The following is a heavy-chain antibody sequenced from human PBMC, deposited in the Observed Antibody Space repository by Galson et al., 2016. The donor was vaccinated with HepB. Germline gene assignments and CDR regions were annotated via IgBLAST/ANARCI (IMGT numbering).Heavy chain of an antibody. CDR3: ARAAVVPGARMLFDP. Sequence: SLRLSCADSGFNVSYSYMTWIRQAPGKGLEWVSILYSDGKTFYADSVKGRFTTSRDNSKKTLNLQMNRLRAADTAVYYCARAAVVPGARMLFDPWGQGILVTDSS. CDR1: GFNVSYSY. J-gene: IGHJ5*02. D-gene: IGHD2-2*01. CDR2: LYSDGKT. V-gene: IGHV3-53*01.